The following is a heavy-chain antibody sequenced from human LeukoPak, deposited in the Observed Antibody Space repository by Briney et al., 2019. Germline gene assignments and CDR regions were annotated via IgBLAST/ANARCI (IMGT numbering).Heavy chain of an antibody. CDR1: GFTFSIYA. V-gene: IGHV3-23*01. Sequence: PGGSLRLSCAASGFTFSIYAMSWVRQAPGRGLECVSTMSGSGDITRYADSVKGRFTISRDNSKNTLYLQMNSLRAEDTAVYYCAKDIGSGWPFDYWGQGTLVTVSS. D-gene: IGHD6-19*01. CDR2: MSGSGDIT. J-gene: IGHJ4*02. CDR3: AKDIGSGWPFDY.